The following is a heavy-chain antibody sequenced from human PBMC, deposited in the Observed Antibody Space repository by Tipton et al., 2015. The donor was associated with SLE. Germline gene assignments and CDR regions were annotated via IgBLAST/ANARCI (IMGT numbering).Heavy chain of an antibody. CDR2: IFYTGST. CDR1: GGSIGNYH. CDR3: ARGARGNSYGSDEDFDY. Sequence: TLSLTCTVSGGSIGNYHWSWIRQPPGKGLQWIGYIFYTGSTNYNPSLKSRVTMSADTSKNQFSLRLSSVTTADTAVYYCARGARGNSYGSDEDFDYWGQGTLVTVSS. D-gene: IGHD5-18*01. J-gene: IGHJ4*02. V-gene: IGHV4-59*01.